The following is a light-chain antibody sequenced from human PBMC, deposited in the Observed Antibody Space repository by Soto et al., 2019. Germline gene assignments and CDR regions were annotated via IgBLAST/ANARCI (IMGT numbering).Light chain of an antibody. Sequence: DIQMTQSPSFVSASVGDRVTITCRASQSFSSWLAWYQQKPGKAPKLLIYDASSLESGVPSRFSGSGSGTDFTLTISSLQPEDVATYYCQKYNSAPQTFGQGTKVDIK. CDR3: QKYNSAPQT. CDR2: DAS. V-gene: IGKV1-5*01. J-gene: IGKJ1*01. CDR1: QSFSSW.